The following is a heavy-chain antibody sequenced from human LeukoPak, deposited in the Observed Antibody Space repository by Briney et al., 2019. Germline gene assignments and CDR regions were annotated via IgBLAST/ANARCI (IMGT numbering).Heavy chain of an antibody. J-gene: IGHJ4*02. V-gene: IGHV1-69*10. Sequence: ASVKVSCKASGGTFSSYAISWVRQAPGQGLEWMGGIIPILGTANYAQKFQGRVTITADKSTSTAYMELSSLRSEDTAVYYCAGGSTSSAFDYWGQGTLVTVSS. D-gene: IGHD2-2*01. CDR2: IIPILGTA. CDR1: GGTFSSYA. CDR3: AGGSTSSAFDY.